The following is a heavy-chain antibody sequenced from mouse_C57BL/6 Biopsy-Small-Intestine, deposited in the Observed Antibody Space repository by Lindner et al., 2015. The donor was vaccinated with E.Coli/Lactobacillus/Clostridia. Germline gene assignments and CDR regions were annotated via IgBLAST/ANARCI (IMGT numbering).Heavy chain of an antibody. CDR2: INPNSGDT. CDR3: ARDLLESAGKSFDL. V-gene: IGHV1S29*02. J-gene: IGHJ3*01. Sequence: SVKVSCKASGYTFSDYYMHWLRQAPGQGPEWMGFINPNSGDTRYAQKFQGWVSMTRDTSIRTVYMELSRLTSNDTAVYYCARDLLESAGKSFDLWGQGTMVTVSS. D-gene: IGHD2-1*01. CDR1: GYTFSDYY.